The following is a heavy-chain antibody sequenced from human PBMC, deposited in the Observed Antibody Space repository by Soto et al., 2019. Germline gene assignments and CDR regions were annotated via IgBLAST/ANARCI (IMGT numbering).Heavy chain of an antibody. V-gene: IGHV5-51*01. Sequence: GESLKISCKGSGYSFTSYWISWVLQMPGKGLELMGIIYPSDSDTRYRPSFQGQVTISADKSISSAYLQWSSLRASDTAMYYCARGGVSTRTFDYWGQGTPVTVSS. CDR3: ARGGVSTRTFDY. J-gene: IGHJ4*02. CDR2: IYPSDSDT. CDR1: GYSFTSYW. D-gene: IGHD3-3*01.